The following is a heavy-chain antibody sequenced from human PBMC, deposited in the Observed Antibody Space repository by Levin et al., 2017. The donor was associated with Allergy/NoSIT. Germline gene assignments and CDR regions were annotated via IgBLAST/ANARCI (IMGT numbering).Heavy chain of an antibody. J-gene: IGHJ3*02. CDR3: AKDAVSGNSRWDAFDI. Sequence: PGGSLRLSCAASGFTFRSYGMSWVRQAPGKGLEYVSTISVTETWYADSVKGRFTISRDNSQNTLYLQMNSLRAEDTAIYYCAKDAVSGNSRWDAFDIWGQGTMVTVSS. D-gene: IGHD4-23*01. CDR2: ISVTET. CDR1: GFTFRSYG. V-gene: IGHV3-23*01.